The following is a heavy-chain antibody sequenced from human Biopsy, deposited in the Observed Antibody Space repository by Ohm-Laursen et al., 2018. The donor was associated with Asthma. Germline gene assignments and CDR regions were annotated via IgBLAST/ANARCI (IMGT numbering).Heavy chain of an antibody. CDR3: ARVSSYWAFDP. J-gene: IGHJ5*02. CDR2: ISFDGSNK. Sequence: SLRLSCAASRFTFSNYGMHWVRQAPGKGLDWVAVISFDGSNKNYTDSVKGRFTISRDNAKNTLYLQMNSLRAEDTALYYCARVSSYWAFDPWGQGTLVTVSS. CDR1: RFTFSNYG. V-gene: IGHV3-30*03. D-gene: IGHD3-16*02.